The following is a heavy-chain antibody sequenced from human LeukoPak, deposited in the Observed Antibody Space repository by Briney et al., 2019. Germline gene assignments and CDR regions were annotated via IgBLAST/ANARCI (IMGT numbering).Heavy chain of an antibody. J-gene: IGHJ6*04. V-gene: IGHV3-30*03. Sequence: PGGSLRLSCAVSGFTFSNGWMNWVRQAPGKGLEWVAVISYDGSNKYYADSVKGRFTISRDNSKNTLYLQMNSLRAEDTAVYYCAPLTGRGVWGKGTTVTVSS. CDR2: ISYDGSNK. CDR3: APLTGRGV. CDR1: GFTFSNGW. D-gene: IGHD1-14*01.